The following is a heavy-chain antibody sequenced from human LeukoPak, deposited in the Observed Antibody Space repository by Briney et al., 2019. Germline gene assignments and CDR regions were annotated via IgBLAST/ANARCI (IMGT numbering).Heavy chain of an antibody. V-gene: IGHV1-2*02. Sequence: ASVKVSCKASGYTFTGYYMHWVRQAPRQGLEWMGWINPNSGGTNYAQKFQGRVTMTRDTSISTAYMELSRLRSDDTAVYYCARVRYCSSTSCSTAYYYYGMDVWGQGTTVTVSS. CDR2: INPNSGGT. CDR3: ARVRYCSSTSCSTAYYYYGMDV. CDR1: GYTFTGYY. D-gene: IGHD2-2*01. J-gene: IGHJ6*02.